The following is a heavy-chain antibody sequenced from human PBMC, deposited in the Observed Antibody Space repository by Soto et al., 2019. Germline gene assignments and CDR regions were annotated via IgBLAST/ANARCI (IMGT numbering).Heavy chain of an antibody. CDR2: IDPNSGGT. CDR1: GYTFTGYY. Sequence: ASVKVSCKASGYTFTGYYMHWVRQAPGQGLEWMGWIDPNSGGTNYAQKFQGWVTMTRDTSISTAYMELSRLRSDDTAVYYCARDYRRGPPRYGMDVWRQGTTVTVSS. CDR3: ARDYRRGPPRYGMDV. D-gene: IGHD3-10*01. V-gene: IGHV1-2*04. J-gene: IGHJ6*02.